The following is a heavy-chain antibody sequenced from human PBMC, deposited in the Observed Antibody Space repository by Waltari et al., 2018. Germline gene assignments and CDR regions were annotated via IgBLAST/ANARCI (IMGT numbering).Heavy chain of an antibody. CDR2: ISGRGGFT. J-gene: IGHJ4*02. Sequence: EVQLLDSGGGLVQPGGSLRLSCAASGFTFSSYAMSWVRQAPGKGLEWVSGISGRGGFTYYADSVKDRFTISRDNSENTLYLQMNSLRAEDTAVYYCAKDFGFLPTVSLDYWGQGTLVTVSS. V-gene: IGHV3-23*01. CDR3: AKDFGFLPTVSLDY. CDR1: GFTFSSYA. D-gene: IGHD4-17*01.